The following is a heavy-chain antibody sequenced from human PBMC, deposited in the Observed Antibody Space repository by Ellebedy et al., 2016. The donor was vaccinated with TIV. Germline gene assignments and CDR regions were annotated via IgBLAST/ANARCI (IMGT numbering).Heavy chain of an antibody. D-gene: IGHD2-15*01. V-gene: IGHV4-30-2*01. Sequence: SETLSLTXPVSGGSISSGGYSWSWIRQPPGKGLEWIGYIYHSGSTYYNPSLKSRVTISVDRSKNQFSLKLSSVTAADTAVYYCARGPLHCSGGSCYSTHLGYWGQGTLVTVSS. CDR1: GGSISSGGYS. CDR2: IYHSGST. CDR3: ARGPLHCSGGSCYSTHLGY. J-gene: IGHJ4*02.